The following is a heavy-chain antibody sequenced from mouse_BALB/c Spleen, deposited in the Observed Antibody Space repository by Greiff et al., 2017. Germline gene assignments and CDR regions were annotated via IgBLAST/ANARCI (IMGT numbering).Heavy chain of an antibody. CDR1: GFDFSRYW. D-gene: IGHD2-14*01. Sequence: CAASGFDFSRYWMSWVRQAPGKGLEWIGEINPDSSTINYTPSLKDKFIISRDNAKNTLYLQMSKVRSEDTALYYCARSFYRYDGYWYFDVWGAWTTVTVSS. J-gene: IGHJ1*01. CDR2: INPDSSTI. V-gene: IGHV4-1*02. CDR3: ARSFYRYDGYWYFDV.